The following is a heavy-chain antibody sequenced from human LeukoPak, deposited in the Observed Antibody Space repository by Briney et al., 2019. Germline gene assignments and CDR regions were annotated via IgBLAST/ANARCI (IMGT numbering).Heavy chain of an antibody. CDR3: ARDTPDPYCTNGVCLSDY. V-gene: IGHV3-21*01. CDR2: ISSSSSYI. J-gene: IGHJ4*02. Sequence: GGSLRLSCAASGFTFSSYAMSWVRQAPGKGLEWISSISSSSSYIYYADSVKGRFTISRDNAKNSLYLQMNSLRAEDTAVYYCARDTPDPYCTNGVCLSDYWGQGTLVTVSS. CDR1: GFTFSSYA. D-gene: IGHD2-8*01.